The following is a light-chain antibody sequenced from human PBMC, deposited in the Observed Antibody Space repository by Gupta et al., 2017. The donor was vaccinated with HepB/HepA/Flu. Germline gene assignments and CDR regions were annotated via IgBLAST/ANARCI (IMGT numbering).Light chain of an antibody. J-gene: IGKJ2*01. CDR1: QSVPRGY. V-gene: IGKV3-20*01. CDR2: SVS. Sequence: EIVLTQSPGTRSFSPGERASLSCRASQSVPRGYLAWYQQKLGQAPRLLIYSVSSRAAGIPDRFNGRGSETDFTLTISRLEPEDFAVYYCQQYGSSQYTFGQGTRLEIK. CDR3: QQYGSSQYT.